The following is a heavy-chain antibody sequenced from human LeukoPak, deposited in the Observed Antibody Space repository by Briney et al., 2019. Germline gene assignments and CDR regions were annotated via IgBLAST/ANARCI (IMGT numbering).Heavy chain of an antibody. J-gene: IGHJ4*02. CDR2: ISGSGGST. CDR3: ARDLPDGSGSYYAYYFDY. Sequence: PGGSLRLSCAASGFTFSSYAMSWVRRAPGKGLEWVSSISGSGGSTYYSDSVKGRFTISRDNSKNTLYLQLNSLRSDDTAVYYCARDLPDGSGSYYAYYFDYWGQGTLVTVSS. D-gene: IGHD3-10*01. CDR1: GFTFSSYA. V-gene: IGHV3-23*01.